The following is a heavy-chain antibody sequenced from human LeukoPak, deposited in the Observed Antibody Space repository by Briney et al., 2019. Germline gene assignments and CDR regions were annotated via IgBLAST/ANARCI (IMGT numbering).Heavy chain of an antibody. CDR3: ARGIYSSGWYAWFDP. CDR1: GGSISSYY. D-gene: IGHD6-19*01. Sequence: PSETLSLTCTVSGGSISSYYWSWIRQPPGKGLEWIGYIYYSGSTNYNPSLKSRVTISVDTSKNQFSLKLSSVTAADTAVYYCARGIYSSGWYAWFDPGGQGTLVTVSS. CDR2: IYYSGST. V-gene: IGHV4-59*08. J-gene: IGHJ5*02.